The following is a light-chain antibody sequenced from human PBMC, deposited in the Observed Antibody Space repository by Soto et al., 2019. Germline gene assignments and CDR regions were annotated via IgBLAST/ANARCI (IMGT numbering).Light chain of an antibody. J-gene: IGLJ1*01. Sequence: LTQPASVSGSPGQSITISCTGTSSDVGGYNYVSWYQQHPGKAPKLMIYNVSNRPSGVSNRFSGSKSGNTASLTISGLQAEDEADYYCSSYTSSSTLEVFGTGTKVTVL. CDR2: NVS. V-gene: IGLV2-14*01. CDR1: SSDVGGYNY. CDR3: SSYTSSSTLEV.